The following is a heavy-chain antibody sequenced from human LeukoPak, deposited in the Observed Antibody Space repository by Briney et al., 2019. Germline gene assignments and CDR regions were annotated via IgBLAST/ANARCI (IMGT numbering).Heavy chain of an antibody. CDR2: ISSSGSTI. V-gene: IGHV3-48*03. D-gene: IGHD1-1*01. J-gene: IGHJ4*02. Sequence: GGSLRLSCAASGFTFSSYEMNWVRQAPGKGLEWVSYISSSGSTIYYADSVKGRFTISRDNAKNSLYLEVNSLRAEDTAVYYCARGERRLDYWGQGTLVTVSS. CDR3: ARGERRLDY. CDR1: GFTFSSYE.